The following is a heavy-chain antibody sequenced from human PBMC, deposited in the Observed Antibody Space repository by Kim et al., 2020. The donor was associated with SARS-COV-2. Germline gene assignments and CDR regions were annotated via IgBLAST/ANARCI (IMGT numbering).Heavy chain of an antibody. D-gene: IGHD5-12*01. V-gene: IGHV3-9*01. J-gene: IGHJ4*02. CDR1: GFTFDDYA. CDR2: ISWNSGSI. Sequence: GGSLRLSCAASGFTFDDYAMHWVRQAPGKGLEWVSGISWNSGSIGYADSVKGRFTISRDNAKNSLYLQKNSLRADDTALYYCAKYMGRWLQFGYFDYWGQETLVTVSS. CDR3: AKYMGRWLQFGYFDY.